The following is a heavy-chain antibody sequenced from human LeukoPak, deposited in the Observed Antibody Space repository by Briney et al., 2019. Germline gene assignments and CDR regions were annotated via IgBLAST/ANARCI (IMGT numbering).Heavy chain of an antibody. J-gene: IGHJ5*02. CDR1: GGSISSSSYY. V-gene: IGHV4-39*07. CDR2: IYYSGST. D-gene: IGHD3-10*01. Sequence: SETLSLTCTVSGGSISSSSYYWGWIRQPPRKGLEWIGSIYYSGSTYYNPSLKSRVTISVDTSKNQFSLKLSSVTAADTAVYYCARYYGSGSYSARGRLQGVDPWGQGTLVTVSS. CDR3: ARYYGSGSYSARGRLQGVDP.